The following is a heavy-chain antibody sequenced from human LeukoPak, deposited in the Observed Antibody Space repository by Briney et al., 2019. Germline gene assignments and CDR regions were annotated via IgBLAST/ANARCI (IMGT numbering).Heavy chain of an antibody. CDR1: GFTFSIYA. CDR2: ISSSGGST. J-gene: IGHJ4*02. D-gene: IGHD1-26*01. CDR3: AKREVGAFGY. V-gene: IGHV3-23*01. Sequence: GGSLRLSCAASGFTFSIYAMGWVRQAPGKGLEWVSAISSSGGSTYYADSVKGRFTVSRDNSKNMLYLQMNSLRAEDTAVYYCAKREVGAFGYWGQGTLVTVSS.